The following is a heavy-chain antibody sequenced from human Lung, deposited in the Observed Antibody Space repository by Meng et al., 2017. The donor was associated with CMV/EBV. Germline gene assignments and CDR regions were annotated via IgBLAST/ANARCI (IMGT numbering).Heavy chain of an antibody. V-gene: IGHV4-59*01. D-gene: IGHD3-10*01. CDR3: SRGAPFFREAVEL. J-gene: IGHJ6*01. CDR2: IHHSGNT. Sequence: SETLSLXXTVSGGSISIYYWSWIRQPPGKGLEWIGYIHHSGNTDYNPSLRSRVTVSVDTSNNQFSLRLRSMTAADTAFYYCSRGAPFFREAVELWGQGTIVTISS. CDR1: GGSISIYY.